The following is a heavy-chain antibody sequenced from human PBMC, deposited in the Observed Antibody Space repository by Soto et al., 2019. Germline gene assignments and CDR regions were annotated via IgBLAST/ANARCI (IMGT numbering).Heavy chain of an antibody. CDR3: ARSRYFDWFDY. D-gene: IGHD3-9*01. J-gene: IGHJ4*02. V-gene: IGHV3-74*01. CDR2: INSDGSSA. Sequence: GGSLRLSCAASGFTFSSYWMHWVRQAPGKGLVWVSRINSDGSSASYADSVKGRFTISRDNAKNTLYLQMNSLRAEDTAVYYCARSRYFDWFDYWGQGTLVTVS. CDR1: GFTFSSYW.